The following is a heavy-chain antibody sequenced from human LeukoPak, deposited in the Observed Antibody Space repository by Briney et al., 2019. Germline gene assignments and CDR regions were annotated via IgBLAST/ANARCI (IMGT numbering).Heavy chain of an antibody. D-gene: IGHD2-15*01. CDR2: IGTAGDT. CDR1: GFTFSSYD. Sequence: GGSLRLSCAASGFTFSSYDMHWVRQATGKGLEWVSAIGTAGDTYYSGSVKGRFTISRENAKNSLYRQMNSLRAGDTAVYYCARGYCSGGSCYSLDAFDIWGQGTMVTVSS. CDR3: ARGYCSGGSCYSLDAFDI. J-gene: IGHJ3*02. V-gene: IGHV3-13*01.